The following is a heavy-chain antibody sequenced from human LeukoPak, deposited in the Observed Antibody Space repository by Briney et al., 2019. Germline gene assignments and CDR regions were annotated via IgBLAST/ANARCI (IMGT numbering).Heavy chain of an antibody. J-gene: IGHJ3*02. V-gene: IGHV4-61*02. Sequence: SETLSLTCVVSGGSISRGSYYWNWIRQPAGKGLEWMGRIYNSGSTNYNPSLKSRVTISADMSRNQLSLQLTSVTAADTAVYYCARRGNAFDIWGQGTMVTVSS. CDR2: IYNSGST. CDR3: ARRGNAFDI. CDR1: GGSISRGSYY. D-gene: IGHD3-10*01.